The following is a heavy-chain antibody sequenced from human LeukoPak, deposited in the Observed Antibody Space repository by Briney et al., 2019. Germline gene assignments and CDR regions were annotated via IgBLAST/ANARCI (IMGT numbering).Heavy chain of an antibody. D-gene: IGHD6-13*01. Sequence: SQTLSLTCAISGDSVSSNSAAWNWIRQSPSRGLEWLGRTYYRSKWYNDYAVSVKSRITINPDTSKNQFSLQLNSVTPEDTAVYYCARDYLPSISYSSSWYAPPAQFDYWGQGTLVTVSS. CDR3: ARDYLPSISYSSSWYAPPAQFDY. J-gene: IGHJ4*02. CDR1: GDSVSSNSAA. CDR2: TYYRSKWYN. V-gene: IGHV6-1*01.